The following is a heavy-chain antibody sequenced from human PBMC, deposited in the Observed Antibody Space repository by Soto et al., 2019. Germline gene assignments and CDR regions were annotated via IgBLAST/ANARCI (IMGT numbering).Heavy chain of an antibody. Sequence: QVQLQESGPGLVKPSETLSLTCTVSGGSISSYYWSWIRQPPGKGLERIGYIYYSGSTNYNPSLKSRVTISVDTSKNQFSLKLSSVTAADTAVYYCARDRQEGFDYWGQGTLVTVSS. D-gene: IGHD6-6*01. J-gene: IGHJ4*02. CDR1: GGSISSYY. V-gene: IGHV4-59*01. CDR2: IYYSGST. CDR3: ARDRQEGFDY.